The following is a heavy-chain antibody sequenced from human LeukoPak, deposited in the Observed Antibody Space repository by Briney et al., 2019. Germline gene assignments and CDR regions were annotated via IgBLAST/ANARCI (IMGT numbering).Heavy chain of an antibody. CDR2: INQDGGEK. CDR1: GFTFSTYW. V-gene: IGHV3-7*03. Sequence: GGSLRLSCATSGFTFSTYWMSWARQAPGKGLEWVANINQDGGEKYYVDSVKGRFTISRDNAKNSLYLQMNSLRAEDTAVYYCARYCSGGSCFDYWGQGTLVTVSS. J-gene: IGHJ4*02. D-gene: IGHD2-15*01. CDR3: ARYCSGGSCFDY.